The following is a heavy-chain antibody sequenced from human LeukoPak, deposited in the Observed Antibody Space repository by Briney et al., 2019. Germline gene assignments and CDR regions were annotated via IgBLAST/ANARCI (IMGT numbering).Heavy chain of an antibody. CDR3: ARQSTMVRGVINGDY. D-gene: IGHD3-10*01. CDR1: GGSISSSNYY. J-gene: IGHJ4*02. V-gene: IGHV4-39*01. CDR2: IYYSGGT. Sequence: SETLSLTCSVSGGSISSSNYYWGWIRQPPGKGLEWIGSIYYSGGTYYNPSLKSRVTIFVDTSKNQFSLKLSSVTAADTAVYYCARQSTMVRGVINGDYWGQGTLVTVSS.